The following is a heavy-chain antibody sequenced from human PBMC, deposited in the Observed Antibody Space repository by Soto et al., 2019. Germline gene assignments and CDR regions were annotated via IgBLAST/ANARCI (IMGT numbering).Heavy chain of an antibody. D-gene: IGHD6-13*01. J-gene: IGHJ4*02. CDR1: GGTFNNYV. Sequence: QVQLVQSGAEVKKPGSSVKVSCRASGGTFNNYVVTWVRQAPGQGLEWMGGTIPVSGTANYAQQFQGRVRITADESTNTVYMELSSLRSEDTAMYYCASSYGTSWYGDWWGQGTLVTVSS. CDR3: ASSYGTSWYGDW. V-gene: IGHV1-69*01. CDR2: TIPVSGTA.